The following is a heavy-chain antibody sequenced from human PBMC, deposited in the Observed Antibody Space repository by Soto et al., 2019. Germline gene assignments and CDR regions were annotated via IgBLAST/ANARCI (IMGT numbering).Heavy chain of an antibody. V-gene: IGHV3-74*01. CDR3: AIIAADTQTHYYGMDV. D-gene: IGHD6-13*01. Sequence: EVQLVESGGGLVQPGGSLRLSCAASGFTFSSYWMHWVRQAPGKGLVWVSRINSDGSSTSNADSVKGRFTISRDNAKNTLYLQMNSLRAEDTAVYYCAIIAADTQTHYYGMDVWGQGTTVTVSS. CDR1: GFTFSSYW. CDR2: INSDGSST. J-gene: IGHJ6*02.